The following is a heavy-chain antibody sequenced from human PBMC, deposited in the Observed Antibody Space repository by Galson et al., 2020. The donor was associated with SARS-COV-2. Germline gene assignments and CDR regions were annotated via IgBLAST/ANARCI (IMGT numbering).Heavy chain of an antibody. J-gene: IGHJ6*02. CDR2: IYYSGST. V-gene: IGHV4-31*03. Sequence: ETSETLSLTCTVSGGSISSGGYYWSWIRQHPGKGLEWIGYIYYSGSTYYNPSLKSRVTISVDTSKNQFSLKLSSVTAADTAVYYCARGSVLRYFDWLLWEVSGMDVWGQGTTVTVSS. CDR3: ARGSVLRYFDWLLWEVSGMDV. D-gene: IGHD3-9*01. CDR1: GGSISSGGYY.